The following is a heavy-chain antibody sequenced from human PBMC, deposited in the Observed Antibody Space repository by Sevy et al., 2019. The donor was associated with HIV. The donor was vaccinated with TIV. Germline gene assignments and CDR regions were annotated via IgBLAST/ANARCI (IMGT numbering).Heavy chain of an antibody. V-gene: IGHV3-30*02. Sequence: GGSLRLSCAASGFTFSSYGMHWVRQAPGKGLEWVAFIRYDGSNKYYADSVKGRFTISRDNSKNTLYLQMNSLRAEETAVYYCAKVADYYYDVYYFDYWGQGTLVTVSS. CDR1: GFTFSSYG. CDR3: AKVADYYYDVYYFDY. D-gene: IGHD1-26*01. J-gene: IGHJ4*02. CDR2: IRYDGSNK.